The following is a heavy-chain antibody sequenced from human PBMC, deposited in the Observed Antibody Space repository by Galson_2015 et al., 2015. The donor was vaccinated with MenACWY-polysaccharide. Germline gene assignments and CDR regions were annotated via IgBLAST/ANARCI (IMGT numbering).Heavy chain of an antibody. Sequence: SLRLSCAASGFTFSRYWMNWVRQAPGKGLVWVSRINSDGSSTSYADSVKGRFTISRDNAKNTLYLQMNSLRAEDTAGYYCAKLGGCYRTFLYFDLWGRGTLVTVSS. J-gene: IGHJ2*01. V-gene: IGHV3-74*01. CDR3: AKLGGCYRTFLYFDL. D-gene: IGHD1-14*01. CDR2: INSDGSST. CDR1: GFTFSRYW.